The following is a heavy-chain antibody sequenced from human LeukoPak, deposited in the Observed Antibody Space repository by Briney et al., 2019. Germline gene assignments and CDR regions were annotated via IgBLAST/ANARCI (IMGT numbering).Heavy chain of an antibody. CDR1: GGSISSYY. Sequence: SETLSLTCTVSGGSISSYYWSWIRQPPGKGLEWIGYIYYSGSTNYNPSLKSRVTISVDTSKNQFSLKLSSVTAADTAVYYCARVPQDFWSGYLDYWGQGTLVTVSS. D-gene: IGHD3-3*01. CDR2: IYYSGST. J-gene: IGHJ4*02. V-gene: IGHV4-59*01. CDR3: ARVPQDFWSGYLDY.